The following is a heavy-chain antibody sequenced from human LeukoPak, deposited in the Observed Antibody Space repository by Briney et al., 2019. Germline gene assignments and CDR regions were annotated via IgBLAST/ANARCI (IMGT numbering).Heavy chain of an antibody. V-gene: IGHV5-51*01. CDR3: ARSEAAGNWFDP. D-gene: IGHD6-13*01. CDR2: IYPGDSDT. J-gene: IGHJ5*02. CDR1: GSSFTSYW. Sequence: GASLKISWKGSGSSFTSYWSGGVRQMPGKGLEWMGIIYPGDSDTRYSPSFQGQVTISADKSISTAYLQWSSLKASDTAMYYCARSEAAGNWFDPWGQGTLVTVSS.